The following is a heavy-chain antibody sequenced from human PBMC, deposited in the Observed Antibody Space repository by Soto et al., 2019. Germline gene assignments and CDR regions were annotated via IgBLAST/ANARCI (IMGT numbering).Heavy chain of an antibody. CDR1: GGTFSSYA. J-gene: IGHJ6*02. CDR3: ARVQQQLDVGWLYYYYGMDV. Sequence: ASVKVSCKASGGTFSSYAISWVRQAPGQGLEWMGGIIPIFGTANYAQKFQGRVTITADKSTSTAYMELSSLRSEDTAVYYCARVQQQLDVGWLYYYYGMDVWGQGTTVTVSS. V-gene: IGHV1-69*06. CDR2: IIPIFGTA. D-gene: IGHD6-13*01.